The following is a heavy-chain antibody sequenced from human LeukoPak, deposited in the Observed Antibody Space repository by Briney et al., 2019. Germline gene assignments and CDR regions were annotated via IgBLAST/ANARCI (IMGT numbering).Heavy chain of an antibody. CDR3: ATSFSGSYYNWFDP. J-gene: IGHJ5*02. CDR1: GGSFSSYY. CDR2: INHSGST. D-gene: IGHD1-26*01. V-gene: IGHV4-34*01. Sequence: PSETLSLTCAVYGGSFSSYYWSWIRQPPGKGLEWIGEINHSGSTNYNPSLKSRVTISVDTSKNQFSLKLSSVTAADTAVYYCATSFSGSYYNWFDPWGQGTLVTVSS.